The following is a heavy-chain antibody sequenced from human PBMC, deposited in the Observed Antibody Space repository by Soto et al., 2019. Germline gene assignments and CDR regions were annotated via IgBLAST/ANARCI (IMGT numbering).Heavy chain of an antibody. Sequence: GGSLRLSCAASGFSLKNYAMTWVRQAPGKGLEWVSGISGGGDKTSYADSVQGRFVISRDNSKNTLYLQMNSLRAEDTAVYYCAYPDYWGQGTQVTVSS. D-gene: IGHD3-16*02. CDR2: ISGGGDKT. J-gene: IGHJ4*02. V-gene: IGHV3-23*01. CDR3: AYPDY. CDR1: GFSLKNYA.